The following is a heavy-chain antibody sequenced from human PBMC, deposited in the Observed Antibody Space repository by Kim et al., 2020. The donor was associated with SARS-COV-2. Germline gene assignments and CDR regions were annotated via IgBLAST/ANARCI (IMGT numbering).Heavy chain of an antibody. J-gene: IGHJ3*01. V-gene: IGHV3-9*01. Sequence: GGSLRLSCAVSGFAFGDYAMHWVRQVPGKGLEWVLGLSWDSASVSYLDSVRDRFAVSRDYVKNIFYLEMSALRSEDTALYFCAKGLLRGVLRRDYDAFDLWGQGTWLSVSS. CDR1: GFAFGDYA. CDR2: LSWDSASV. CDR3: AKGLLRGVLRRDYDAFDL. D-gene: IGHD3-10*01.